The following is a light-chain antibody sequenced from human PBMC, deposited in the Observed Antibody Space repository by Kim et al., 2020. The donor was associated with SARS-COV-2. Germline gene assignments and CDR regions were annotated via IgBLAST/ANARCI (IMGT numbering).Light chain of an antibody. V-gene: IGKV1-39*01. J-gene: IGKJ3*01. CDR3: QQCYISPFT. CDR1: QSISSH. CDR2: DAS. Sequence: EILMTQSPCTLSVSAGDRVTITCRTTQSISSHLNWYQQKPGRAPKLLIFDASTLQGGVPSRFSGSGSETDFTLTISSLQPEDFATYFCQQCYISPFTFGPGTKVDIK.